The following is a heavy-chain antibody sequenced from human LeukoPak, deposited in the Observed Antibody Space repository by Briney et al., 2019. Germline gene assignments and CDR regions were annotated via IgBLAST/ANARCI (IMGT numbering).Heavy chain of an antibody. J-gene: IGHJ4*02. V-gene: IGHV3-74*01. CDR3: AKDGYSSSQDY. D-gene: IGHD6-13*01. Sequence: GGSLRLSCAASGFTFSSYWMHWVRQAPGKGLVWVSRINSDGSSTYYADSVKGRFTISRDNSKNTLYLQMNSLRAEDTAVYYCAKDGYSSSQDYWGQGTLVTVSS. CDR2: INSDGSST. CDR1: GFTFSSYW.